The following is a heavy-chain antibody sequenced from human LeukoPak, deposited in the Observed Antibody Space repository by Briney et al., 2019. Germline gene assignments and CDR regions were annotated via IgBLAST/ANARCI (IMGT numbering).Heavy chain of an antibody. Sequence: SGPALVKPTQTFTLTCSFSGFSLNTSGMSVSWIRQPPGKALEWLARIDWDDDKYYRTSLKTRLAISKDTSKNQVVLTMTNTDPVDTATYYCARTLEATLDYWGQGTLVTVSS. J-gene: IGHJ4*02. CDR3: ARTLEATLDY. CDR1: GFSLNTSGMS. V-gene: IGHV2-70*11. CDR2: IDWDDDK.